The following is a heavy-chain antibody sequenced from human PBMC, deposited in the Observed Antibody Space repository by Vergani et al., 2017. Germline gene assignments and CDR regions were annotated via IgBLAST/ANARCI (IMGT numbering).Heavy chain of an antibody. Sequence: VQLVESGGGLVQPGGSLRLSCSASGFTFSSYAMHWVRQAPGKGLEYVSAISSNGGSTYYADSVKGRFTISRDNSKNTLYLQINSLRAEDTAVYYCARDPSSSWFDYWGQGTLVTVSS. CDR2: ISSNGGST. V-gene: IGHV3-64*04. CDR1: GFTFSSYA. J-gene: IGHJ4*02. D-gene: IGHD6-13*01. CDR3: ARDPSSSWFDY.